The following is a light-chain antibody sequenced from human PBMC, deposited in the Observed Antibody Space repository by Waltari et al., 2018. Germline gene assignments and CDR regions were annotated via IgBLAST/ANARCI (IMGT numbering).Light chain of an antibody. CDR2: DAS. Sequence: EVVLTQSPATLSLPTGYRDTLPCRASRSVSSYLAWYQQKPGQAPRLLIYDASNRATGIPARFSGSGSGTDFTLTISTLEPEDFAVYYCQQRSNWPPITFGQGTRLEIK. J-gene: IGKJ5*01. CDR1: RSVSSY. V-gene: IGKV3-11*01. CDR3: QQRSNWPPIT.